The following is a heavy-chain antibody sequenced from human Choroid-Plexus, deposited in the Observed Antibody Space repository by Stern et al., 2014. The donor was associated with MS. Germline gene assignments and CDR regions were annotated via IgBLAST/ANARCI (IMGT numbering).Heavy chain of an antibody. J-gene: IGHJ5*02. D-gene: IGHD2/OR15-2a*01. CDR1: GFTFGSCA. CDR2: VSYDGSNK. CDR3: AKDRQYLTYFFDH. Sequence: QVQLVESGGGVVQPGRPLRLSCVASGFTFGSCAMHWVRQAPGKGLEWAAGVSYDGSNKYYADSVKGRFTISRDNSQNTLYIQMSSLRPEDTAVYYCAKDRQYLTYFFDHWGQGSLVTVSS. V-gene: IGHV3-30*18.